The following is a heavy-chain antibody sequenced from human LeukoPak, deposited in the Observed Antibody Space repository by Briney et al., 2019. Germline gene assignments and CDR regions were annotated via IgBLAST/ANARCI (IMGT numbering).Heavy chain of an antibody. CDR1: GGSISSYY. CDR2: IYYSGST. J-gene: IGHJ4*02. CDR3: ARFRRDGYKFIDY. D-gene: IGHD5-24*01. V-gene: IGHV4-59*12. Sequence: SETLSLTCTVSGGSISSYYWSWIRQPPGKGLEWIGYIYYSGSTKYNPSLKSRVTISVDKSKNQFSLKLSSVTAADTAVYYCARFRRDGYKFIDYWGQGTLVTVSS.